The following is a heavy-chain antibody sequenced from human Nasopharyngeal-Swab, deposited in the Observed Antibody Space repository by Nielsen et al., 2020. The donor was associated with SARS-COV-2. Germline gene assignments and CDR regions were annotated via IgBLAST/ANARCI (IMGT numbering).Heavy chain of an antibody. CDR2: IYYSGST. D-gene: IGHD2-8*01. V-gene: IGHV4-59*08. J-gene: IGHJ5*02. Sequence: SETLSLTCTVSGGSISSYYWSWIRQPPGKGLEWIGYIYYSGSTNYNPSLKSRVTISVDTSKNQFSLKLSSVTAADTAVYYCARSGILYGGWFDPWGQGTLVTVSS. CDR3: ARSGILYGGWFDP. CDR1: GGSISSYY.